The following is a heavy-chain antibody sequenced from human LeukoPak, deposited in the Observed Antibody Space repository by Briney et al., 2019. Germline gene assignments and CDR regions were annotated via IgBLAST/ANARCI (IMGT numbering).Heavy chain of an antibody. V-gene: IGHV4-34*01. CDR1: GGSFSGYY. J-gene: IGHJ4*02. D-gene: IGHD3-22*01. Sequence: SETLSLTCAVYGGSFSGYYWSWIRQPPGKGLEWIGEINHSGSTNYNPSLKSRVTISVDTSKNQFSLKLSSVTAVDTAVYYCARYYYDSSGYFHFDYWGQGTLVTVSS. CDR3: ARYYYDSSGYFHFDY. CDR2: INHSGST.